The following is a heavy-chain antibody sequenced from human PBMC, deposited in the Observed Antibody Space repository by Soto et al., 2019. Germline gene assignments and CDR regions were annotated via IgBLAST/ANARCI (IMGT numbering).Heavy chain of an antibody. V-gene: IGHV1-69*13. D-gene: IGHD5-12*01. Sequence: ASVKVSCKASGGTFSSYAISWARQAPGQGLEWMGGIIPIFGTANYAQKFQGRVTITADESTSTAYMELSSLRSEDTAVYYCARVLVATTPGYYYYYGMDVWGQGTTVTVSS. CDR3: ARVLVATTPGYYYYYGMDV. CDR2: IIPIFGTA. J-gene: IGHJ6*02. CDR1: GGTFSSYA.